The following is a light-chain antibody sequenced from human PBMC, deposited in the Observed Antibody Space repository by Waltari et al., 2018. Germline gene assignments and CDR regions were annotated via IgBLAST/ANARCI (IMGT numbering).Light chain of an antibody. J-gene: IGLJ3*02. Sequence: QSVLTQPPSVSGAPGQRVTISCTGSSSNIGAGYDVHWYQHLPGTAPKLLLHGNTNRPSGVPDRFSGSKSGTSASLAITGLQAEDEADYYCQSYDSSLSGSVFGRGTKLTVL. CDR1: SSNIGAGYD. CDR3: QSYDSSLSGSV. CDR2: GNT. V-gene: IGLV1-40*01.